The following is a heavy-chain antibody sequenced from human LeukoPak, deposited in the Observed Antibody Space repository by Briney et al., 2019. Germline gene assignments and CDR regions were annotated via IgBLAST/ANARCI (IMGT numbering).Heavy chain of an antibody. CDR1: GFTFSSYA. Sequence: GGSLRLSCAASGFTFSSYAMHWVRQAPGRGLEWVSVTSGSGGTTYYADSVRGRFSISRDNSKNTLYLQMNNLRTEDTAVYYCAKNTLASAASVDDWGQGTLVTVSS. J-gene: IGHJ4*02. CDR3: AKNTLASAASVDD. D-gene: IGHD6-13*01. V-gene: IGHV3-23*01. CDR2: TSGSGGTT.